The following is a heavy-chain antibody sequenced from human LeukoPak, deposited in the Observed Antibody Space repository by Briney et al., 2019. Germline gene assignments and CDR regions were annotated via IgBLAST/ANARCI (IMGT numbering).Heavy chain of an antibody. CDR1: GYTFTAYY. CDR3: ARGGVLWFGELFLPYYFDY. CDR2: IRPADNRM. J-gene: IGHJ4*02. V-gene: IGHV1-46*01. D-gene: IGHD3-10*01. Sequence: ASVKVSCKASGYTFTAYYIQWVRQAPGQGPEWMGTIRPADNRMSYAQKFQGRLTMTRDMSTTTGYMELSSLRSDDTAVYYCARGGVLWFGELFLPYYFDYWGQGTLVTVSS.